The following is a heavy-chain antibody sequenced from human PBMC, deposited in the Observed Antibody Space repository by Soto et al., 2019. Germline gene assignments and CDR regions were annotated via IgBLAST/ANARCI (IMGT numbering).Heavy chain of an antibody. D-gene: IGHD2-15*01. V-gene: IGHV1-8*01. CDR3: ARVQPTLGFTS. CDR1: GYTSTNLD. CDR2: MNPHSPT. J-gene: IGHJ5*02. Sequence: QVQLVQSGAEVKKPGASVKVSCKASGYTSTNLDINWVRQAAGQGLEWVGWMNPHSPTGFAQKFQGRVTLTRDTSTSTVYMEVSGLRSEDTAVYYCARVQPTLGFTSWGQGTPVFVSS.